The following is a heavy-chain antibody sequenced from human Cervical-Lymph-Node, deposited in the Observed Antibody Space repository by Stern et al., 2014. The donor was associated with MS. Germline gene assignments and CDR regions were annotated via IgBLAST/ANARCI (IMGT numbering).Heavy chain of an antibody. Sequence: EMQLVESGGGLVKPGGSLRLSCAASGFTFSSYSMNWVRQAPGKGLEWVASISRGCSYIYYADSLKGRFTISRDNAKNALYLQMNSLRAEDTAVYYCARGRGGNYRYYFDYWGQGTLVTVSS. V-gene: IGHV3-21*01. D-gene: IGHD4-23*01. J-gene: IGHJ4*02. CDR1: GFTFSSYS. CDR3: ARGRGGNYRYYFDY. CDR2: ISRGCSYI.